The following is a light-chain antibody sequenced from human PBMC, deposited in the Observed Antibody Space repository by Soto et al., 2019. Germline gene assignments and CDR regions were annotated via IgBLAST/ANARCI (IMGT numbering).Light chain of an antibody. CDR2: SAS. V-gene: IGKV1-39*01. Sequence: DIQMTQSPSSLSASVGDRVTITCRASQSITTYLNWFQHKPGKAPNLLIYSASRLHSGVPSRFSGGGSGTDFTLTISSLQPEDFATYYFQQSHSTPLTFGQGTKVEIK. CDR1: QSITTY. CDR3: QQSHSTPLT. J-gene: IGKJ1*01.